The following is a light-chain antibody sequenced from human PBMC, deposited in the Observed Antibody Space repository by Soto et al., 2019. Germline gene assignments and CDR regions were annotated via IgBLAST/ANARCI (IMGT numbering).Light chain of an antibody. Sequence: EIVMTQSPATLSVSPGERATLSCRASQSVNTNLAWYQQKPGQAPRLLIYYASSRATGIPARFSGSGSGTEFTLTISSLQSEDFAVYYCQQYNNWPLTFGGGIKVEMK. V-gene: IGKV3-15*01. CDR3: QQYNNWPLT. CDR1: QSVNTN. CDR2: YAS. J-gene: IGKJ4*01.